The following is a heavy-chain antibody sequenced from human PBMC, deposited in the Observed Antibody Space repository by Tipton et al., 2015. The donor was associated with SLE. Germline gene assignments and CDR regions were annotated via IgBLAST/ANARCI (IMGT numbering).Heavy chain of an antibody. D-gene: IGHD3-22*01. CDR3: ARDTYYYDSSGLSRYFDY. CDR1: GFTFSSYA. J-gene: IGHJ4*02. V-gene: IGHV3-7*01. Sequence: SLRLSCAASGFTFSSYAMSWVRQAPGKGLEWVANIRQDGVERYYVDSVKGRFTLSRDNAKNSLYLQMNSLRAEDTAVYYCARDTYYYDSSGLSRYFDYWGQGTLVTVAS. CDR2: IRQDGVER.